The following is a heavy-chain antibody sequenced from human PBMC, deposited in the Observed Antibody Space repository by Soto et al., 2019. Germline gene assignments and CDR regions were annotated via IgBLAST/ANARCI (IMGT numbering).Heavy chain of an antibody. Sequence: GASVKVSCKASGYTFTSYAMHWVRQAPGQRLEWMGWINAGNGNTKYSQKFQGRVTITRDTSASTAYMELSSLRSEDTAVYYCARESLSIAVARYWGQGTLVTVSS. CDR1: GYTFTSYA. CDR2: INAGNGNT. CDR3: ARESLSIAVARY. J-gene: IGHJ4*02. D-gene: IGHD6-19*01. V-gene: IGHV1-3*01.